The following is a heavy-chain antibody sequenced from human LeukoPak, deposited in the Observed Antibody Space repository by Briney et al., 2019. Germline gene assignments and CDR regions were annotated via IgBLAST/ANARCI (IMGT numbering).Heavy chain of an antibody. D-gene: IGHD2-8*01. J-gene: IGHJ4*02. V-gene: IGHV1-2*02. CDR1: GYTFTGYY. Sequence: ASVKVSCKASGYTFTGYYMHWVRQAPGQGLEWMGWINPNSGGTNYAQKFQGRVTMTRDTSISTAYMELSRLRSDDTAVYYCARVWVKYCTNGACSGYPGYWGQGTLVTVSS. CDR3: ARVWVKYCTNGACSGYPGY. CDR2: INPNSGGT.